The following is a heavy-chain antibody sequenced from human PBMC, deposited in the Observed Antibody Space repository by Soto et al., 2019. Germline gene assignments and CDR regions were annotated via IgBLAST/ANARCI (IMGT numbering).Heavy chain of an antibody. V-gene: IGHV4-4*07. CDR2: IFPNGNT. D-gene: IGHD1-1*01. Sequence: SETLSLTCTVSRGYVSNCHWSWVRQPARKGLEWIGRIFPNGNTAYSHSIKSRVTLSVDTSKNQISLNLTSVTAADMAVYYCAREGSHSAYHFAIGIQLWSVDRWGQGLPVTV. CDR1: RGYVSNCH. CDR3: AREGSHSAYHFAIGIQLWSVDR. J-gene: IGHJ5*02.